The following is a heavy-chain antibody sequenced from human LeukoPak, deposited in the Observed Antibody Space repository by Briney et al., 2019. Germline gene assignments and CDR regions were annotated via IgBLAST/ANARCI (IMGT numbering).Heavy chain of an antibody. J-gene: IGHJ4*02. Sequence: PSETLSLTCAVYGGSFSGYYWTWIRQPPGKGLEWIGEINHSGGTNYNPSLKSRVTISVGTSKNQFSLKLNSVTAADTAVYYCARGHPLLDCWGQGTLVTVSS. CDR3: ARGHPLLDC. CDR1: GGSFSGYY. D-gene: IGHD2-21*02. V-gene: IGHV4-34*01. CDR2: INHSGGT.